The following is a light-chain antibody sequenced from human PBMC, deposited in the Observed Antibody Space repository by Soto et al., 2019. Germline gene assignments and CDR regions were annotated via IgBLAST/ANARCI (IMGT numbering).Light chain of an antibody. CDR2: GAS. Sequence: IQLTQSPSSLSASVGDRVTIPCRASPAIASFLAWYQQKPGTAPKLLIYGASTLQSGVPSRFSGSRSGTDYTLTIASLQPEDVATYYCQQLNGSPWTFGQGTKVEIK. CDR3: QQLNGSPWT. CDR1: PAIASF. J-gene: IGKJ1*01. V-gene: IGKV1-9*01.